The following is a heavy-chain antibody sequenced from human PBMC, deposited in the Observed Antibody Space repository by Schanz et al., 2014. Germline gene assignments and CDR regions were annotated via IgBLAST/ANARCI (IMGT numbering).Heavy chain of an antibody. D-gene: IGHD6-13*01. CDR2: FNDGGVNK. Sequence: EVHLLESGGGLVEPGGSLRLSCATSGFSLDIFAVSWVRQAPGKGLEWVSSFNDGGVNKYYADSVKGRFTISSDNSNSTLYLQMSSLRAEDTAVYYCAKSQGSSFDSWGQGTLVTGSS. J-gene: IGHJ4*02. CDR1: GFSLDIFA. CDR3: AKSQGSSFDS. V-gene: IGHV3-23*01.